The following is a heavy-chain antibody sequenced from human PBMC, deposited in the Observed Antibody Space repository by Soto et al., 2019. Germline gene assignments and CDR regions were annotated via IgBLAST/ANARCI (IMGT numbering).Heavy chain of an antibody. V-gene: IGHV1-69*02. D-gene: IGHD5-18*01. CDR2: IIPILGIA. Sequence: QVQLVQSGAEVKKPGSSVKVSCKASGGTFSSYTISWVRQAPGQGLEWMGRIIPILGIANYAQKFQGRVTITADKSTSTAYMELSSLGSEDTAVYYCARTDTAMGYYFDYWGQGTLVTVSS. CDR1: GGTFSSYT. CDR3: ARTDTAMGYYFDY. J-gene: IGHJ4*02.